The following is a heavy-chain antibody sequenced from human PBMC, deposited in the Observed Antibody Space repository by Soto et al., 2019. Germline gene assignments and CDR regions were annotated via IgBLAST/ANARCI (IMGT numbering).Heavy chain of an antibody. CDR3: ARYEYIYGIYYYYGMNV. V-gene: IGHV4-59*01. D-gene: IGHD5-18*01. J-gene: IGHJ6*02. CDR1: GGSISSYY. CDR2: IHYSGST. Sequence: SETLSLTCTVSGGSISSYYWSWVRQPPGKGLEWIAYIHYSGSTNYNPSLKSRVTISVDTSKNQFSLKLTSVTAADTAVYYCARYEYIYGIYYYYGMNVWGQGTTVTVSS.